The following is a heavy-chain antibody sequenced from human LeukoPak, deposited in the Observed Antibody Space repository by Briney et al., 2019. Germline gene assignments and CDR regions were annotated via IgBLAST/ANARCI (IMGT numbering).Heavy chain of an antibody. D-gene: IGHD2-21*02. CDR1: GFTFSVYT. CDR2: ISGGSRSI. J-gene: IGHJ4*02. CDR3: ARDYFYCGGDCFVDY. V-gene: IGHV3-21*04. Sequence: GGSLRLSCAASGFTFSVYTMNWVRQAPGKGLEWVSSISGGSRSIYYVDSVKGRFTISRDNAKNSLYLQVNSLRAEDTAIYYCARDYFYCGGDCFVDYWGQGTLVTVSS.